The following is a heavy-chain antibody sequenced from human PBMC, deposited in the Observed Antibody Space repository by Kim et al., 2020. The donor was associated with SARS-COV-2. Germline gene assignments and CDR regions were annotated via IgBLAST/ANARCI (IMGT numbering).Heavy chain of an antibody. J-gene: IGHJ4*02. D-gene: IGHD3-9*01. CDR1: GFTFSSYA. CDR3: VKDPRLRYFDWLLPGPRDFDY. Sequence: GGSLRLSCSASGFTFSSYAMHWVRQAPGKGLEYVSAISSNGGSTYYADSVKGRFTISRDNSKNTLYLQMSSLRAEDTAVYYCVKDPRLRYFDWLLPGPRDFDYWGQGTLVTVSS. V-gene: IGHV3-64D*09. CDR2: ISSNGGST.